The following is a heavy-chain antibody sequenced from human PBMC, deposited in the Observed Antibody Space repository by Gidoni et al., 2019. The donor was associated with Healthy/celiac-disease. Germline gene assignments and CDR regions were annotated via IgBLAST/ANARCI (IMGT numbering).Heavy chain of an antibody. J-gene: IGHJ4*02. V-gene: IGHV3-23*01. D-gene: IGHD5-18*01. CDR1: GFTFSSYA. CDR3: AKDTAMATQVDY. Sequence: EVQLLESGGGLVQPGGSLRLSCSASGFTFSSYASSWVRQAPGKGLEWFSAISGSGGSTYYADSVKGRFTISRDNSKNTLYLQMNSLRAEDTSVYYCAKDTAMATQVDYWGQGTLVTVSS. CDR2: ISGSGGST.